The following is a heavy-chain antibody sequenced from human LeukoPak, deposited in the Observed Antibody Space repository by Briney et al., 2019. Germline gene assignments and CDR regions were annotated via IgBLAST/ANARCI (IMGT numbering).Heavy chain of an antibody. CDR3: ARAGMARINWFDP. J-gene: IGHJ5*02. CDR2: IIPIFGTA. Sequence: GASVKVSCKASGGSFSRYAISWVRQAPGQGLEWMGGIIPIFGTANYAQKFQGRVTITADESTSTAYMELSSLRSEDTAVYYCARAGMARINWFDPWGQGTLVTVSS. CDR1: GGSFSRYA. D-gene: IGHD1-14*01. V-gene: IGHV1-69*13.